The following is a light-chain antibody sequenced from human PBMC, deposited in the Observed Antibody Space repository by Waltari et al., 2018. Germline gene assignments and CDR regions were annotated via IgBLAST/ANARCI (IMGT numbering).Light chain of an antibody. Sequence: QSALTQPASVSGSPGQSITISCTGTSRDVGGYSYVSWYQQHPGKAPKLMIYDVSNRPRGVSNRVSGSKTGNTASLTISGLQAEDEADYYCSSYTSSSTLGVVFGGGTKLTVL. J-gene: IGLJ2*01. CDR2: DVS. V-gene: IGLV2-14*03. CDR3: SSYTSSSTLGVV. CDR1: SRDVGGYSY.